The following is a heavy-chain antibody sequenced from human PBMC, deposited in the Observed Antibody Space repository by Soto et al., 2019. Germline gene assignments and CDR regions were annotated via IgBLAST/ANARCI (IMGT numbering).Heavy chain of an antibody. V-gene: IGHV3-23*01. CDR2: ISGSGGST. Sequence: GGSLRLSCAASGFTFSSYAMSWVRQAPGKGLEWVSGISGSGGSTYYADSVKGRFTISRDDSKNTLYLQMNSLRAEGTAIFYCARDPFGYYVNYFDNWGQGTLVTVSS. CDR3: ARDPFGYYVNYFDN. D-gene: IGHD1-26*01. J-gene: IGHJ4*02. CDR1: GFTFSSYA.